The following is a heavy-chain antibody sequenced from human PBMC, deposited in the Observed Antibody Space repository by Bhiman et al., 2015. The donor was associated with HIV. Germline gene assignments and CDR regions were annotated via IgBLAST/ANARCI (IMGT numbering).Heavy chain of an antibody. D-gene: IGHD1-26*01. CDR1: GFTFDDYA. V-gene: IGHV3-21*01. CDR2: ISSSSSYI. CDR3: ARSGATGLHEDYFDY. J-gene: IGHJ4*02. Sequence: EVQLVESGGGLVQPGGSLRISCAASGFTFDDYAMHWVRQAPGKGLEWVSSISSSSSYIYYADSVKGRFTISRDNAKNSLYLQMNSLRAEDTAMYYCARSGATGLHEDYFDYWGQGTLVTVSS.